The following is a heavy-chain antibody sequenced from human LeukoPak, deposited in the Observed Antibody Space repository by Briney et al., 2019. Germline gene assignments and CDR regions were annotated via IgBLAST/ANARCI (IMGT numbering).Heavy chain of an antibody. CDR1: GGTFSSYA. V-gene: IGHV1-69*13. Sequence: SVKASCKASGGTFSSYAISWVRQAPGQGLEWMGGIIPIFGTANYAQKFQGRVTITADESTSTAYMELSSLRSEDTAVYYCARAGRGYCSSTSCYDAFDIWGPGTMVTVSS. J-gene: IGHJ3*02. CDR3: ARAGRGYCSSTSCYDAFDI. CDR2: IIPIFGTA. D-gene: IGHD2-2*01.